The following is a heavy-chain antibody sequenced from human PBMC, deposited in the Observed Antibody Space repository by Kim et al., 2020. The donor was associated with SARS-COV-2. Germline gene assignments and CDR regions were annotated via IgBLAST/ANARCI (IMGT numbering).Heavy chain of an antibody. CDR1: GYSFTSYW. V-gene: IGHV5-51*01. CDR3: ARSIIAVADLFDY. Sequence: GESLKISCKGSGYSFTSYWIGWVRQMPGKGLEWMGIIYPGDSDTRYSPSFQGRVTISADKSISTAYLQWSSLKASDTAMYYCARSIIAVADLFDYWGQGTLVTVSS. CDR2: IYPGDSDT. D-gene: IGHD6-19*01. J-gene: IGHJ4*02.